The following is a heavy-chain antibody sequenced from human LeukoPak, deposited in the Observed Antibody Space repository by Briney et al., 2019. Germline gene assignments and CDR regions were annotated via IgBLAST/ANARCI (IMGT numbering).Heavy chain of an antibody. CDR2: IYSGGST. V-gene: IGHV3-53*01. CDR1: GFTVSSNY. J-gene: IGHJ4*02. CDR3: ARARGGWYVFDY. D-gene: IGHD6-19*01. Sequence: GGSPRLSCAASGFTVSSNYMSWVRQAPGKGLEWVSVIYSGGSTYYADSVKGRFTISRDNSKNTLYLQMNSLRAEDTAVYYCARARGGWYVFDYWGQGTLVTVSS.